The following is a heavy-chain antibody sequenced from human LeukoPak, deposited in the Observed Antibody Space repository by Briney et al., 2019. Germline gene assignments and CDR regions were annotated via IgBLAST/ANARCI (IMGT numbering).Heavy chain of an antibody. CDR1: GGSFSGYY. V-gene: IGHV4-34*01. CDR2: INHSGGT. Sequence: KPSGTLSLTCAVYGGSFSGYYWSWIRQPPGKGLEWIGEINHSGGTKYNPSLKSRVTISVDTSKNQFSQKLSSVTAADTAMYYCARVKDPGGYYYYYYMDVWGKGTTVTVSS. D-gene: IGHD3-16*01. CDR3: ARVKDPGGYYYYYYMDV. J-gene: IGHJ6*03.